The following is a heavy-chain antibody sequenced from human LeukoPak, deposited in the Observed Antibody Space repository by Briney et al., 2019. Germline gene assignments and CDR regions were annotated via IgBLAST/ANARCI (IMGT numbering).Heavy chain of an antibody. CDR3: ARGVRYYDSSGLDY. CDR2: ISYDGSNK. J-gene: IGHJ4*02. Sequence: GGSLRLSCAASGFTFSSYAMHWVRQAPGKGLEWVAVISYDGSNKYYADSVKGRFTISRDNSKNTLYLQMNSLRAEDTAVYYCARGVRYYDSSGLDYWGQGTLVTVSS. D-gene: IGHD3-22*01. V-gene: IGHV3-30-3*01. CDR1: GFTFSSYA.